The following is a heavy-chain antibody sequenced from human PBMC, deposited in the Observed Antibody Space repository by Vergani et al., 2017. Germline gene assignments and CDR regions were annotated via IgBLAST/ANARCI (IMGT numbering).Heavy chain of an antibody. CDR1: GGSFTSYH. CDR2: IDHTGRP. CDR3: ARVNTETNGHRYYYYYMDV. V-gene: IGHV4-34*01. D-gene: IGHD4-11*01. J-gene: IGHJ6*03. Sequence: VQLQQWGGGLLKPSETLSLTCVVNGGSFTSYHWTWIRQSPGEGLEWVGDIDHTGRPDYNPSLKSRLTMSVDKSRNQFSLTLNSVTATDTAIYFCARVNTETNGHRYYYYYMDVWGHGTTVTVSS.